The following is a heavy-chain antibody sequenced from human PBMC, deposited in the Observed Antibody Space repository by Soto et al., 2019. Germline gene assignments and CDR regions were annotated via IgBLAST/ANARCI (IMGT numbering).Heavy chain of an antibody. V-gene: IGHV4-30-4*01. CDR3: ARSGTYEPLYY. J-gene: IGHJ4*02. Sequence: SETLSLTCTVSGGSISSGDYYWSWIRQPPGKGLEWIGYIYYSGSTYYNPSLKSRVTISVDTSKNQFSLKLSSVTAADTAVYYCARSGTYEPLYYWGQGTLVTVSS. CDR2: IYYSGST. D-gene: IGHD1-26*01. CDR1: GGSISSGDYY.